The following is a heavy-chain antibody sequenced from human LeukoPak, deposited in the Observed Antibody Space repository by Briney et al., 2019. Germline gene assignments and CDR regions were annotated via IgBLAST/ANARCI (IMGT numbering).Heavy chain of an antibody. CDR2: IAGGDDR. D-gene: IGHD3-10*01. Sequence: PGGSLRLSCAASGFTVSSNYMSWVRQAPGKGLEWVAGIAGGDDRFYADSVKGRFTISRDNSKNTLYLQMNSLRAEDTAVYYCAKTQEDYGSDYWGQGTLVTVSS. CDR3: AKTQEDYGSDY. V-gene: IGHV3-53*01. CDR1: GFTVSSNY. J-gene: IGHJ4*02.